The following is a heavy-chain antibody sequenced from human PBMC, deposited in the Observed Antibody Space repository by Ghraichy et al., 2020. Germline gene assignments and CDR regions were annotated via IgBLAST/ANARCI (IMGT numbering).Heavy chain of an antibody. D-gene: IGHD3-10*01. CDR3: ARDRFGLAWFGDREYYFDS. V-gene: IGHV3-21*06. CDR1: GFTFTTYS. J-gene: IGHJ4*02. CDR2: ISGSGLFT. Sequence: GGSLRLSCAASGFTFTTYSMNWVRQAPGKGLEWVASISGSGLFTDYADSVKGRFTISRDNDKSSLYLQMDSLRVDDTATYYCARDRFGLAWFGDREYYFDSWGQGTLVAVSS.